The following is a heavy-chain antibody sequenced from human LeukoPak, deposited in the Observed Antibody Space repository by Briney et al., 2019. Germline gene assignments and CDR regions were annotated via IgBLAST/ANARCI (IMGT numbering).Heavy chain of an antibody. J-gene: IGHJ4*02. Sequence: ASVKVSCKASGYTFSMYNMHWVRQAPGQGLEWMGIINPSGGTSYAQKLQGRITMTRDTSTSTLYMELSSLRSEDTAVYYCAREGVAGTGLDFWGQGTLVTVFS. D-gene: IGHD6-13*01. V-gene: IGHV1-46*01. CDR1: GYTFSMYN. CDR2: INPSGGT. CDR3: AREGVAGTGLDF.